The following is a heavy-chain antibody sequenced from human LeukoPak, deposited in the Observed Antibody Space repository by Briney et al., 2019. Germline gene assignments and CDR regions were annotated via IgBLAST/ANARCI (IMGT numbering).Heavy chain of an antibody. CDR2: INTDGSST. J-gene: IGHJ6*03. D-gene: IGHD6-6*01. CDR1: GFTFSSYW. Sequence: GGSLRLSCAASGFTFSSYWMHWVRQAPGKGLVWVSRINTDGSSTSYADSVKGRFTISRDNAKNTLYLQMNSLRAEDTAVYYCARDLAYSSSLKGVLYYYYYMDVWGKGTTVTVSS. CDR3: ARDLAYSSSLKGVLYYYYYMDV. V-gene: IGHV3-74*01.